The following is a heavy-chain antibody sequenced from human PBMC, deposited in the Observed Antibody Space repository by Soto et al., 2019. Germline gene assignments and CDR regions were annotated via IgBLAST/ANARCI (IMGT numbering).Heavy chain of an antibody. V-gene: IGHV3-30-3*01. CDR2: IAYDGTNQ. J-gene: IGHJ4*02. CDR1: GFTFSTYA. D-gene: IGHD2-2*02. Sequence: PGGSLRLSCAASGFTFSTYAIHWVRQAPGKGLEWVALIAYDGTNQYYADSVKGRFTISRDNSKNTLYLQMNSLRAEDTAVYYCARGACTSTSCYSGQGFDYWGQGTLVTVSS. CDR3: ARGACTSTSCYSGQGFDY.